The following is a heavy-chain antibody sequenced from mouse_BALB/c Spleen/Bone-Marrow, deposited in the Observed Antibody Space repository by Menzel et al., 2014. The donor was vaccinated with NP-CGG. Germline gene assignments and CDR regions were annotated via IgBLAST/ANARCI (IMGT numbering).Heavy chain of an antibody. CDR1: GYTFTSYY. CDR3: AASRGCSWFGC. J-gene: IGHJ3*01. Sequence: QVQLQQSGAELVKPGASVKLSCKASGYTFTSYYMYWVKQRPGQGLEWIGEINPSNGGADFNEKFKIKATLTVDKSSSTGCMQLSSLASEECGVYCCAASRGCSWFGCWGQGTLVTVSA. CDR2: INPSNGGA. V-gene: IGHV1-53*01. D-gene: IGHD6-1*01.